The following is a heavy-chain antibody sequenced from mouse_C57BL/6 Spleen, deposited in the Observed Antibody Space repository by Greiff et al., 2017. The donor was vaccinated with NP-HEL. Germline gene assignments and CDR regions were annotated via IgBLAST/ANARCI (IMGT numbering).Heavy chain of an antibody. CDR2: IYPRSGNT. CDR1: GYTFTSYG. Sequence: QVQLQQSGAELARPGASVKLSCKASGYTFTSYGISWVKQRTGQGLEWIGEIYPRSGNTYYNEKFKGKATLTADKSSSTAYMELRSLTSDDSAVYFCARDYYGSSYPHWYFDVWGTGTTVTVSS. J-gene: IGHJ1*03. CDR3: ARDYYGSSYPHWYFDV. D-gene: IGHD1-1*01. V-gene: IGHV1-81*01.